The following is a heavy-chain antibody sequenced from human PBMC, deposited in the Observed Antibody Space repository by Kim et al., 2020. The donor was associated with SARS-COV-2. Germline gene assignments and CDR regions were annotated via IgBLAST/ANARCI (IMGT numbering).Heavy chain of an antibody. D-gene: IGHD5-12*01. J-gene: IGHJ3*01. Sequence: DTVKGRFTISRDNTKNTLYLQMNSLGAEDTAVYYCAKTLRRGPLSDAFDLWGQGTMVTVSS. V-gene: IGHV3-23*01. CDR3: AKTLRRGPLSDAFDL.